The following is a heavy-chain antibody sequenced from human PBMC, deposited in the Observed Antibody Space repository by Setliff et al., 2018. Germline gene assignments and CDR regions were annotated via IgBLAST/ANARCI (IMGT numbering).Heavy chain of an antibody. CDR1: GFTFSAYA. V-gene: IGHV3-64*02. Sequence: PGGSLRLSCAASGFTFSAYALHRVRQAPVRGLEYVSAISNDGRRTYNTDSVKGRFTISRDNSKNTLYLQMGSLRPEDMAVYYCVRWVDGKADYWGQGTLVTVAS. CDR3: VRWVDGKADY. CDR2: ISNDGRRT. J-gene: IGHJ4*02.